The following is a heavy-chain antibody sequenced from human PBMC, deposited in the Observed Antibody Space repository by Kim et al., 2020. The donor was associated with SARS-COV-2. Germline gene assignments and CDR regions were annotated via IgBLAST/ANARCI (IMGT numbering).Heavy chain of an antibody. CDR2: ISDRSQYT. CDR1: GFTFSSYT. Sequence: GGSLRLSCAASGFTFSSYTMNWVRQAPRKGLEWVSIISDRSQYTHYADSVRGRFTISRDDSRNTVYLQMSSLRGEDTAIYYCTTRLLEHFDNWGQGTPVTVSS. J-gene: IGHJ4*02. V-gene: IGHV3-23*01. D-gene: IGHD2-21*01. CDR3: TTRLLEHFDN.